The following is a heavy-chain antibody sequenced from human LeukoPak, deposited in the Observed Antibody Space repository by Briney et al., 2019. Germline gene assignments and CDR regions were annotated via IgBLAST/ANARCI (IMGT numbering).Heavy chain of an antibody. J-gene: IGHJ3*02. D-gene: IGHD2-15*01. CDR3: ARERVVAATYDAFDI. Sequence: PGGSLRLSCVASGFTFSSYWMSWIRQAPGKGLEWVSYISSSGSTIYYADSVKGRFTISRDNAKNSLYLQMNSLRAEDTAVYYCARERVVAATYDAFDIWGQGTMVTVSS. V-gene: IGHV3-11*04. CDR2: ISSSGSTI. CDR1: GFTFSSYW.